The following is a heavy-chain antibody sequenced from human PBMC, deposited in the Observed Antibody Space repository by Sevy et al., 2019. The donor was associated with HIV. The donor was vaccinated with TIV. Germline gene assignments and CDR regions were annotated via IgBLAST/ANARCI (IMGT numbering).Heavy chain of an antibody. CDR3: AREGYSYGAYLYFDL. V-gene: IGHV3-53*01. CDR2: IYSDGST. J-gene: IGHJ2*01. CDR1: GFTVSSNY. Sequence: GGSLRLSCAASGFTVSSNYMSWVRQAPGKGLEWVSIIYSDGSTYYADSVNGRFTISSDNSKNTLYLQMNSVRAEDTAVYYCAREGYSYGAYLYFDLWGRGTLVTVSS. D-gene: IGHD5-18*01.